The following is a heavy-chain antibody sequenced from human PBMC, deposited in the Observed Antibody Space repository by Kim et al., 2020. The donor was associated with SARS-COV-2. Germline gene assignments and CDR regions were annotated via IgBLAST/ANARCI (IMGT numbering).Heavy chain of an antibody. D-gene: IGHD3-10*01. J-gene: IGHJ6*02. CDR2: IGTAGDP. CDR1: GFTFSSYD. V-gene: IGHV3-13*05. CDR3: ARGRYYGSGSSTQTSYYYYGMDV. Sequence: GSLRLSCAASGFTFSSYDMHWVRQATGKGLEWVSAIGTAGDPYYPGSVKGRFTISRENAKNSLYLQMNSLRAGDTAVYYCARGRYYGSGSSTQTSYYYYGMDVWGQGTTVTVSS.